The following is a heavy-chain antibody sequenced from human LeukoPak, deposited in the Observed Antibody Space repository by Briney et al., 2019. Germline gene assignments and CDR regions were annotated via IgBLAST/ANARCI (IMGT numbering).Heavy chain of an antibody. D-gene: IGHD1-7*01. V-gene: IGHV4-59*01. CDR1: GVSISSYY. J-gene: IGHJ4*02. CDR3: ARSDWNYFPNFDY. Sequence: SETLSLTCTVSGVSISSYYWSWLRQPPGKGLEWIGYIYYSGSTKYNPSLKSRVTISVDTSKNQFSLKLSSVTAADTAVYYCARSDWNYFPNFDYWGQGTLVTVSS. CDR2: IYYSGST.